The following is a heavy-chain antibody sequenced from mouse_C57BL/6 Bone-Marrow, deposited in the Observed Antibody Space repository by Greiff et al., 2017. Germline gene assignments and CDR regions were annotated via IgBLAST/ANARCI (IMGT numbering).Heavy chain of an antibody. CDR2: INPSSGYT. J-gene: IGHJ2*01. CDR1: GYTFTSYW. D-gene: IGHD2-4*01. Sequence: QFQLQQSGAELAKPGASVKLSCKASGYTFTSYWMHWVKQRPGQGLEWIGYINPSSGYTKYNQKFKDKATLTADKSSSTAYMQLSSLTYEDSAVYYCSYDYDGFDYWGQGTTLTVSS. CDR3: SYDYDGFDY. V-gene: IGHV1-7*01.